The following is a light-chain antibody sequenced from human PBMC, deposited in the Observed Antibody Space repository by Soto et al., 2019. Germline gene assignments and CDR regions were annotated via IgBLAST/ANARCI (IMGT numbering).Light chain of an antibody. J-gene: IGKJ1*01. CDR3: QQYGSSPWT. CDR2: GAS. Sequence: EIVLTQSPGTLSLSPGERATLSCRASQSVSSSYLAWYQQKPGQAPRLLLYGASSRATGIPDRFSGSGSGTDFTLTSSRLEPEDFAVYHWQQYGSSPWTFGQGTKVEIK. CDR1: QSVSSSY. V-gene: IGKV3-20*01.